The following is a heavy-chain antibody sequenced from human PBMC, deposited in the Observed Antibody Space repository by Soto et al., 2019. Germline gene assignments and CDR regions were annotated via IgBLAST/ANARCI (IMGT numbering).Heavy chain of an antibody. V-gene: IGHV6-1*01. J-gene: IGHJ6*02. Sequence: QVQLQQSGPGLVKPSQTLSLTCAISGDSVSSNSAAWNWIRQSPSRGLEWLGRTYYRSKWYNDYAVSVKSRITITPDTSKNQFSLQLNSVTPEDTAVYYCARAAAADPYYYYYGMDVWGQGTTVTVSS. CDR2: TYYRSKWYN. CDR1: GDSVSSNSAA. D-gene: IGHD6-13*01. CDR3: ARAAAADPYYYYYGMDV.